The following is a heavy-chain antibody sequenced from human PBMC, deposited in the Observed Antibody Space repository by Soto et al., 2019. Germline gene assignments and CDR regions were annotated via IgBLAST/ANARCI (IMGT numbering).Heavy chain of an antibody. J-gene: IGHJ6*02. D-gene: IGHD1-1*01. Sequence: PXGSLRLSYEASGFPFSSYQMHWVPQAAGKGLEWVGVISYDGNYIYYADSVKGRFTISRDNSKNTLYVQVNSLRPEDTAVYYCAKGILSDTIGTYAMDVWGQGTTVTVSS. CDR2: ISYDGNYI. CDR3: AKGILSDTIGTYAMDV. V-gene: IGHV3-30*18. CDR1: GFPFSSYQ.